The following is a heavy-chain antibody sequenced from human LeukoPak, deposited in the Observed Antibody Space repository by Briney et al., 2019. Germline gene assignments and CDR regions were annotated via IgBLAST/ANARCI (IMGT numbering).Heavy chain of an antibody. CDR2: ISWNSGSI. Sequence: PGGSLRLSCAASGFTFYDYAMHWVRQAPGKGLEWVSGISWNSGSIGYADSVKGRFTISRDNAKNSLYLQMNSLRAEDTALYYCAKGYSSSWYYTLGWFDPWGQGTLVTVSS. J-gene: IGHJ5*02. CDR3: AKGYSSSWYYTLGWFDP. V-gene: IGHV3-9*01. CDR1: GFTFYDYA. D-gene: IGHD6-13*01.